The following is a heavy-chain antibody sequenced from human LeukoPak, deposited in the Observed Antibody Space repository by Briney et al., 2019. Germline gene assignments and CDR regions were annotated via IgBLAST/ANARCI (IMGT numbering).Heavy chain of an antibody. D-gene: IGHD6-19*01. Sequence: ASVKVSCKASGYTFTGYYMHWVRQAPGQGLEWMGWINPNSGGTNYAQKFRGRVTMTRDTSISTAYMELSRLRSDDTAVYYCARGYSSGWYYFDYWGQGTLVTVSS. CDR1: GYTFTGYY. V-gene: IGHV1-2*02. CDR2: INPNSGGT. CDR3: ARGYSSGWYYFDY. J-gene: IGHJ4*02.